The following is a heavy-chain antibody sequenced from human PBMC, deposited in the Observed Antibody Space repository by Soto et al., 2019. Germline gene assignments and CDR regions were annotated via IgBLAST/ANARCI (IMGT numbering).Heavy chain of an antibody. CDR3: TKDVGVVLMVYAQYGEDYFDY. CDR1: GFTFSNAW. Sequence: NPGGSLRLSCAASGFTFSNAWMSWVRQAPGKGLEWVGRIKSKTDGGTTDYAAPVKGRFTISRDDSKNTLYLQMNSLKTEDTAVYYCTKDVGVVLMVYAQYGEDYFDYWGKGTLVTVSS. D-gene: IGHD2-8*01. J-gene: IGHJ4*02. V-gene: IGHV3-15*01. CDR2: IKSKTDGGTT.